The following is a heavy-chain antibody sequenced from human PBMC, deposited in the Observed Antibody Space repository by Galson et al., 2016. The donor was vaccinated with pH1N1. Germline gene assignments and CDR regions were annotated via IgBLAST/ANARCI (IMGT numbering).Heavy chain of an antibody. J-gene: IGHJ6*03. CDR3: TREGTSGWPTTYMDV. Sequence: SLRLSCATSGFTFGDYAIIWFRQAPGKGLEWVSFIRGRDYGGTTEYAASVKGRFSISRDESKSTAYLQMNSQKTEDTAVYYCTREGTSGWPTTYMDVWGKGTTVTVSS. CDR2: IRGRDYGGTT. CDR1: GFTFGDYA. V-gene: IGHV3-49*03. D-gene: IGHD6-19*01.